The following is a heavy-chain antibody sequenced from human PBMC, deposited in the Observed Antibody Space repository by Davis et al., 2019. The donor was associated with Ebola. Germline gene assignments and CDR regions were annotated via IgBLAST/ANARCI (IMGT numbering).Heavy chain of an antibody. CDR2: IYHSGST. Sequence: SETLSLTCAVSGGSISSSNWWSWVRQPPGKGLEWIGEIYHSGSTNYNPSLKSRVTISIDKSKNQFSLKPSSVTAADTAWNYCERQGIPNRFDPWSQGTLVTVSS. D-gene: IGHD2-2*02. V-gene: IGHV4-4*02. CDR1: GGSISSSNW. J-gene: IGHJ5*02. CDR3: ERQGIPNRFDP.